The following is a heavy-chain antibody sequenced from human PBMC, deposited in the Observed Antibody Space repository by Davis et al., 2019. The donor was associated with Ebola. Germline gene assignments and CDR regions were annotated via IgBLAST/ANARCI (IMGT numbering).Heavy chain of an antibody. J-gene: IGHJ6*02. D-gene: IGHD3-10*01. Sequence: MPSETLSLTCTVSGGSISSGDYYWSWIRQPPGKGLAWIGYIYYSGRTYYNPSLKSRVTISVDTSTTQFSLKLSSVTAADTAVYYCARDQLWFGELLYYYYGMDVWGQGTTVTVSS. CDR2: IYYSGRT. CDR1: GGSISSGDYY. CDR3: ARDQLWFGELLYYYYGMDV. V-gene: IGHV4-30-4*01.